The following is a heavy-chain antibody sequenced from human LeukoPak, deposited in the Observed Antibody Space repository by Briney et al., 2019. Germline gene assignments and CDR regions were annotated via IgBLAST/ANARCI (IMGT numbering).Heavy chain of an antibody. CDR1: GFIFSDYS. CDR2: IDRSSDYT. J-gene: IGHJ4*02. V-gene: IGHV3-21*01. CDR3: ARDLGTMVVVVLFHS. D-gene: IGHD3-22*01. Sequence: KTGGSLRLSCAASGFIFSDYSMNWVRQAPGKGLEWVSSIDRSSDYTYYADSVKGRFTISRDNAKNSLYLQMNSLRAEDTAVYHCARDLGTMVVVVLFHSWGQGTLVTVSS.